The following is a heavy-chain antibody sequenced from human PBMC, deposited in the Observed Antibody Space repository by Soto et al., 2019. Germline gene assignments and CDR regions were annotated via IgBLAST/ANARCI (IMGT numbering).Heavy chain of an antibody. Sequence: QVQLVQSGAEVKKPGASVKVSCKASGYTFTSYYMHWVRQAPGQGLEWMGIINPSGGSTSYAQKFKGRVTMTRDTSTSTVYMELSSLRSEDTAVYYCARGAHLFLQLWQKQNFDYWGQGTLVTVSS. D-gene: IGHD5-18*01. V-gene: IGHV1-46*01. CDR3: ARGAHLFLQLWQKQNFDY. J-gene: IGHJ4*02. CDR2: INPSGGST. CDR1: GYTFTSYY.